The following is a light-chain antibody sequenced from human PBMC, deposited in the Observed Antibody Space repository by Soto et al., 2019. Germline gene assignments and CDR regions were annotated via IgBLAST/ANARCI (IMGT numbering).Light chain of an antibody. J-gene: IGKJ2*01. V-gene: IGKV3-20*01. Sequence: EIVLTQSPGTLSLSPGERATLSCRASQSVSSSYLAWYQQKPGQAPRLLIYGASSRATGIPDRFSDSGSGTDFTLTISRLEPEDFAVYYCQQYGSSPYTFVQGTKLEIK. CDR2: GAS. CDR1: QSVSSSY. CDR3: QQYGSSPYT.